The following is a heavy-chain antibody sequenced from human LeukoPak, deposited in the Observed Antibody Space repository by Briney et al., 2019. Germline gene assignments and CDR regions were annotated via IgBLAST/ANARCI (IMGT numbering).Heavy chain of an antibody. CDR3: ARDYGDYSDWFDP. J-gene: IGHJ5*02. CDR1: GFTFSSYS. Sequence: GGSLRLSCAASGFTFSSYSMNWVRQAPGKGLEWVSSISSSSSYIYYADSVKGRFTISRDNAKNSLYLQMNSLRAGDTAVYYCARDYGDYSDWFDPWGQGTLVTVSS. D-gene: IGHD4-17*01. V-gene: IGHV3-21*01. CDR2: ISSSSSYI.